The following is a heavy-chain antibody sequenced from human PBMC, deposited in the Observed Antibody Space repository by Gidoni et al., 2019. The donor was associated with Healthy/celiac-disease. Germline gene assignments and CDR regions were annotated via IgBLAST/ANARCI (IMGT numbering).Heavy chain of an antibody. CDR2: IYYSGST. CDR3: ARRSGKAAAIGAFDY. V-gene: IGHV4-39*01. Sequence: QLQLQESGPGLVKPSETLSLTCTVSGGSISSSSYYWGWIRQPPGKGLEWIGSIYYSGSTYYNPSLKSRVTISVDTSKNQFSLKLSSVTAADTAVYYCARRSGKAAAIGAFDYWGQGTLVTVSS. J-gene: IGHJ4*02. D-gene: IGHD2-2*02. CDR1: GGSISSSSYY.